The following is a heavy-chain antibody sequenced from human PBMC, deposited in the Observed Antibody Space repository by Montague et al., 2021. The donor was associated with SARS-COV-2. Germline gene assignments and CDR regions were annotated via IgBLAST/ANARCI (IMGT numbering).Heavy chain of an antibody. Sequence: SETLSLTCTVAGGSISSSNYYWGWIRQPPGKGLEWIGSLFYSGSSFYXPSLKSRVTISADTSKNQFSLRLSSVTAADTAVYYCVAEWLAIYYFDFWGQGTLVTVSS. CDR3: VAEWLAIYYFDF. J-gene: IGHJ4*02. V-gene: IGHV4-39*01. CDR2: LFYSGSS. D-gene: IGHD6-19*01. CDR1: GGSISSSNYY.